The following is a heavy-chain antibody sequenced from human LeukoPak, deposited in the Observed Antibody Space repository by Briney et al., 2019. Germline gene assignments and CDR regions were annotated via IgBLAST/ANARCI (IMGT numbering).Heavy chain of an antibody. J-gene: IGHJ4*02. CDR1: GDSISSNNYY. V-gene: IGHV4-39*01. CDR3: ARRPRRDLPPDY. Sequence: SETLSLTCTVSGDSISSNNYYWDWIRQPPGKGLGWLGSINYGGNTYYNPSFKSRVTISADTSKNQFSMKLSSVTAADTALYYCARRPRRDLPPDYWGQGALVTVSS. CDR2: INYGGNT.